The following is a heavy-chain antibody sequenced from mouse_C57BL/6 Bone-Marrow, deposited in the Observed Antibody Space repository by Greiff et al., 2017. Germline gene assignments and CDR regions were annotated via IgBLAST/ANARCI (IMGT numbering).Heavy chain of an antibody. Sequence: QVQLQQSGAELARPGASVKLSCKASGYTFTSYGISWVKQRTGQGLEWIGEIYPRTGNTYYNEKFKGKAKLTADKSSGKAYMELRILTYEASAVYSCANLPIPTVVAYHFYFWGQGTTLTVSA. CDR2: IYPRTGNT. D-gene: IGHD1-1*01. V-gene: IGHV1-81*01. CDR3: ANLPIPTVVAYHFYF. CDR1: GYTFTSYG. J-gene: IGHJ2*01.